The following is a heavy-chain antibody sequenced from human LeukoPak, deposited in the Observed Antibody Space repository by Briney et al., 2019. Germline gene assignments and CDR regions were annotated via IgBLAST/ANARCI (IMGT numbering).Heavy chain of an antibody. CDR2: INPNSGGT. CDR3: ARVGDSSGYYDY. Sequence: ASVKVSCEASGYTFTGYYMHWVRQAPGQGLEWMGWINPNSGGTNYAQKFQGRVTMTRDTSISTAYMELSRLRSDDTTVYYCARVGDSSGYYDYWGQGTLVTVSS. D-gene: IGHD3-22*01. CDR1: GYTFTGYY. J-gene: IGHJ4*02. V-gene: IGHV1-2*02.